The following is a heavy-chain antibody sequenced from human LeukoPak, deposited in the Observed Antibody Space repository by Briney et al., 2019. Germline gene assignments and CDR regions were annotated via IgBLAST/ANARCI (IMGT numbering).Heavy chain of an antibody. J-gene: IGHJ1*01. CDR1: GGSFSGYY. V-gene: IGHV4-34*01. Sequence: SETLSLTXAVYGGSFSGYYWSWIRQPPGKGLEWVGEINHSGSTSYNPSLKSRVTISVDTSKNHFSLKLSSVTAADTAVYYCARDGSYDYSNYGYFHHWGQGTLVTVSS. CDR2: INHSGST. D-gene: IGHD4-11*01. CDR3: ARDGSYDYSNYGYFHH.